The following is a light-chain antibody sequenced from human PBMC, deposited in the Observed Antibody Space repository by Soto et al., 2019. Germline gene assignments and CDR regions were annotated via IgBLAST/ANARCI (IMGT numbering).Light chain of an antibody. Sequence: EIVMTQSPATLSVSPGESATLSCRASQSVSGNLAWYQQKPGQAPRLLIYGASTRATGIPARFSGSGSGTEFTLNISSLQSEDFAVYYCQQYNNWHPLTFGGGTKVEIK. CDR3: QQYNNWHPLT. J-gene: IGKJ4*01. CDR2: GAS. CDR1: QSVSGN. V-gene: IGKV3-15*01.